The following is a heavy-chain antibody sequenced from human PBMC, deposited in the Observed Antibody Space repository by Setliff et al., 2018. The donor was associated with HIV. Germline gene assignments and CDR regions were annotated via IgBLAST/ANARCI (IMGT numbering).Heavy chain of an antibody. CDR2: ISDYNSNT. V-gene: IGHV1-18*01. CDR3: VRRADWFDL. J-gene: IGHJ5*02. Sequence: ASVKASCKASGYTFTSYGLSWVRQAPGQGLEWMGWISDYNSNTEYAQKLQGRVTMTKDTSTSTAYMELRSLRPDDTAVYFCVRRADWFDLWGQGTLVTVSS. CDR1: GYTFTSYG.